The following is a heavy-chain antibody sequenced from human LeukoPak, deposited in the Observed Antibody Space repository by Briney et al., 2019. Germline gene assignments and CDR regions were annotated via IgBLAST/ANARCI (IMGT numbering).Heavy chain of an antibody. CDR2: INSDGAST. J-gene: IGHJ4*02. CDR1: GFTFSSYW. V-gene: IGHV3-74*01. Sequence: GGSLRLSCAASGFTFSSYWMHWVRQAPGKGLVWVSRINSDGASTGYADSVKGRFTISRDNAKNSLYLQMNSLRAEDTAVYYCARELNSGWYDYWGQGTLVTVSS. CDR3: ARELNSGWYDY. D-gene: IGHD6-19*01.